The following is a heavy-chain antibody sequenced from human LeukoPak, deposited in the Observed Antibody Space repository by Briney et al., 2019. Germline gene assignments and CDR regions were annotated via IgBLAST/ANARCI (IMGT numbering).Heavy chain of an antibody. Sequence: PGGSLRLSCAASGFTVSSNYMNWVHQAPGKGLEWVSVIYSGGETYYADSVKGRFTISRDNSKNTVFLQMNSLRVDDTAVYHCARDLGGDTATVYWGQGTLVTVSS. CDR3: ARDLGGDTATVY. J-gene: IGHJ4*02. CDR2: IYSGGET. V-gene: IGHV3-66*01. CDR1: GFTVSSNY. D-gene: IGHD5-18*01.